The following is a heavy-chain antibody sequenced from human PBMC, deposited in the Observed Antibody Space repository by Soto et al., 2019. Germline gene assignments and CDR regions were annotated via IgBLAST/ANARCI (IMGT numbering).Heavy chain of an antibody. Sequence: EVQLLESGGGLVQPGGSLRLSCAASGFAFSNYAMHWVRQAPGKGLEWVSSISTSIDATYYADSVKGRFTISRDDSKNTLYLQMNSLRAEDSAVYYCVKDRTVAARNFDYWGQGTQVTVSS. J-gene: IGHJ4*02. CDR3: VKDRTVAARNFDY. CDR1: GFAFSNYA. V-gene: IGHV3-23*01. CDR2: ISTSIDAT. D-gene: IGHD6-6*01.